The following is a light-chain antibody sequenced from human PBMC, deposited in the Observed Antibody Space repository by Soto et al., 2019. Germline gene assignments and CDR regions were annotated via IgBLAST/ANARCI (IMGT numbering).Light chain of an antibody. CDR2: HAS. V-gene: IGKV1-5*01. Sequence: DIQMTQSPSTLPASVGDRVTITCRASQSIFNWLAWYQQKTGTAPKPLIYHASNLESGVPSRFSGSGSGTEFTLTISSLQPDDFATYYCQQYNSYSFGQGTKV. CDR3: QQYNSYS. J-gene: IGKJ1*01. CDR1: QSIFNW.